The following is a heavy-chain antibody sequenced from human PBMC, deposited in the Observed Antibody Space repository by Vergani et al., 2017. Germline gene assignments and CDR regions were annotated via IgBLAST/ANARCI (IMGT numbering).Heavy chain of an antibody. D-gene: IGHD6-13*01. CDR1: GFTFDDYA. CDR2: ISWNSGSI. J-gene: IGHJ5*02. V-gene: IGHV3-9*01. Sequence: EVQLVESGGGLVQPGRSLRLSCAASGFTFDDYAMHWVRQAPGKGLEWVSGISWNSGSIGYADSVKGRFTISRDNAKNTLYLQMNSLRAEDTAVYYCARDGQAAGTGNNWFDPWGQGTLVTVSS. CDR3: ARDGQAAGTGNNWFDP.